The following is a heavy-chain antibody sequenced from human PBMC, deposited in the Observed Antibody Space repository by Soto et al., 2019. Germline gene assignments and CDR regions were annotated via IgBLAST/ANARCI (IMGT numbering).Heavy chain of an antibody. CDR1: GSAFNSHD. Sequence: GGSLRLSCTASGSAFNSHDFNWVRQAPGKGLEWISYISRTANTIYYADSVKGRFTISRDNAKNSLYLQMNSLRAEDTAVYYCARFYAAIYYYGMDVWGQGTTVTVSS. V-gene: IGHV3-48*03. CDR3: ARFYAAIYYYGMDV. D-gene: IGHD2-2*01. J-gene: IGHJ6*02. CDR2: ISRTANTI.